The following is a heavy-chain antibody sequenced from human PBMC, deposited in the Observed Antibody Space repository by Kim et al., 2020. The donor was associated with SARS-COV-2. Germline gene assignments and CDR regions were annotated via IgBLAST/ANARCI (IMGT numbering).Heavy chain of an antibody. CDR1: GFTFSNAW. Sequence: GGSLRLSCAASGFTFSNAWMSWVRQAPGKGLEWVGRIKSKTDGGTTDYAAPVKGRFTISRDDSKNTLYLQMNSLKTEDTAVYYCTTVPGYCSSTSCPYWGQGTLVTVSS. D-gene: IGHD2-2*01. V-gene: IGHV3-15*01. CDR2: IKSKTDGGTT. J-gene: IGHJ4*02. CDR3: TTVPGYCSSTSCPY.